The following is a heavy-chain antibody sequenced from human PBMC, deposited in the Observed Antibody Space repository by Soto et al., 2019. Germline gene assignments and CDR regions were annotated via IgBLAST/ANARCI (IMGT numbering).Heavy chain of an antibody. Sequence: GGSLRLSCAASGFTFSSYGMHWVRQAPGKGLEWVAVIWYDGSNKYYADSVKGRFTISRDNSKNTLYLQMDSLRVEDTARYYCVKDAPQPFSDWGRGTLVTVSS. CDR2: IWYDGSNK. D-gene: IGHD3-3*02. CDR1: GFTFSSYG. V-gene: IGHV3-33*06. CDR3: VKDAPQPFSD. J-gene: IGHJ4*02.